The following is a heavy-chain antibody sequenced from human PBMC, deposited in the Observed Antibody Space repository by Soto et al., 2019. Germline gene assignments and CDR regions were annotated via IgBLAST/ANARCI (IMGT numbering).Heavy chain of an antibody. CDR3: AGGRIATRPLPSAYDYYGRDV. CDR2: ISGSGGST. D-gene: IGHD6-6*01. V-gene: IGHV3-23*01. J-gene: IGHJ6*02. CDR1: GFTFSSYA. Sequence: GGSLRLSCAASGFTFSSYAMSWVRQAPGKGLEWVSAISGSGGSTYYADSVKGRFTISRDNSKDTLYRQMNSLRAEDTAVYYCAGGRIATRPLPSAYDYYGRDVWGQGTTVTVSS.